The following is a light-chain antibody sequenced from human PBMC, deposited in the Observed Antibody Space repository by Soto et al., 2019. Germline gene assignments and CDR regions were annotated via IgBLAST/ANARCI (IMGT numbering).Light chain of an antibody. CDR2: GAS. CDR1: QSVSSN. CDR3: QQYGSSGT. J-gene: IGKJ1*01. Sequence: EIVMTQSPATLSVSPGERVTLSCRASQSVSSNLAWYQQKVGQAPRLLIYGASTRATGIPARFSGSGSGTDFTLTISRLEPEDFAVYYCQQYGSSGTFGQGTKVDNK. V-gene: IGKV3-15*01.